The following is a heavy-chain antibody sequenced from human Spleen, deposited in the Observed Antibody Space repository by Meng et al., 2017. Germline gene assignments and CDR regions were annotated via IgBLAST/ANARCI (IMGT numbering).Heavy chain of an antibody. J-gene: IGHJ6*02. Sequence: SLKISCAASGFTFDDYAMHWVRQAPGKGLEWVSGISWNSGSIGYADSVKGRFTISRDNAKNSLYLQMNSLRAEDMAIYYCAKMGDGDYRYYYGMDVWGQGTTVTVSS. CDR1: GFTFDDYA. V-gene: IGHV3-9*03. CDR2: ISWNSGSI. D-gene: IGHD4-17*01. CDR3: AKMGDGDYRYYYGMDV.